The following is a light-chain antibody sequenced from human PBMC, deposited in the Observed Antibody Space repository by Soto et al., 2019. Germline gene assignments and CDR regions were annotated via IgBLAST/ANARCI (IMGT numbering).Light chain of an antibody. V-gene: IGKV3-20*01. CDR2: GTS. Sequence: EIVLTQSPGTLSLSPGERATLSCRASQSVSSKYLAWYQQKPGQAPRVLIYGTSIRASGVPERFSGGGSRTDFTLTITRLEPEDFAVYYCQQYGSSLFTFGPGT. J-gene: IGKJ3*01. CDR1: QSVSSKY. CDR3: QQYGSSLFT.